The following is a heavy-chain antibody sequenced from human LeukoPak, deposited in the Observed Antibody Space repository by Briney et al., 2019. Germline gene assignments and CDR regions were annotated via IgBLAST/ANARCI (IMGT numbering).Heavy chain of an antibody. Sequence: GGSLRLSCAASGFSFSTYGMHWVRQAPGKGLEWVAFMSYEGSNKYYAGSVKGRFTISRDNSKNTLYLQMNSLRAEDMAVYYCARDGPTSPAYYADYWGQGTLVTVSS. CDR1: GFSFSTYG. CDR2: MSYEGSNK. J-gene: IGHJ4*02. V-gene: IGHV3-30*03. D-gene: IGHD1-14*01. CDR3: ARDGPTSPAYYADY.